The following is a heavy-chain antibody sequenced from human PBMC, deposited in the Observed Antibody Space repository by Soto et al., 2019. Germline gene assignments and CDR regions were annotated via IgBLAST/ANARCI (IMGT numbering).Heavy chain of an antibody. J-gene: IGHJ4*02. CDR3: ARVGGSSWYPLGY. D-gene: IGHD6-13*01. CDR2: IYYSGST. V-gene: IGHV4-59*01. Sequence: SETLSLTCTVSGGSISSYYWSWIRQPPGKGLEWIGYIYYSGSTNYNPSLKSRVTISVDTSKNQFSLKLSSVTAADTAVYYCARVGGSSWYPLGYWGQGTLVTVSS. CDR1: GGSISSYY.